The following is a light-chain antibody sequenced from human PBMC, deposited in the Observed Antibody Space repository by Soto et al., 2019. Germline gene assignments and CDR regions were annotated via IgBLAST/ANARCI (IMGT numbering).Light chain of an antibody. CDR1: QSVRNSY. CDR3: QQYASSPYT. CDR2: GAS. Sequence: EIVLTQSPGTLSLSPGERATLSCRASQSVRNSYLAWYQQKPGQAPRLLIYGASGRATGIPDRFSGSGSGTDFTLTISRQVPEDFAVYYCQQYASSPYTFGQGTKLEI. J-gene: IGKJ2*01. V-gene: IGKV3-20*01.